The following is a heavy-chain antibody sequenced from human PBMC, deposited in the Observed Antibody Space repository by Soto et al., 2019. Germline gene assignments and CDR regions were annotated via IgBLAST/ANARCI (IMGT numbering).Heavy chain of an antibody. CDR3: ARTTAVPNTLRSRYFFDY. V-gene: IGHV4-61*01. Sequence: QVQLQESGPGLLKPSETLSLTCSVSGGSVSDKTYYWSWIRQPPGKRLEWIGYVYYSGTTNYNPSLKSRVTISVDQSKNRFSLRLSSVTTADTALYYCARTTAVPNTLRSRYFFDYWGQGTLVTVSS. D-gene: IGHD4-17*01. J-gene: IGHJ4*02. CDR2: VYYSGTT. CDR1: GGSVSDKTYY.